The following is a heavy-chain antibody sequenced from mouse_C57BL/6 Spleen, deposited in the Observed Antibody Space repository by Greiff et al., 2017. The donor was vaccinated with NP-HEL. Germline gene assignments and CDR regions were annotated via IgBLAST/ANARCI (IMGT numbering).Heavy chain of an antibody. CDR2: IDPSDSYT. Sequence: VQLQQSGAELVKPGASVRLSCKASGYTFTSYWMQWLKQRPGQGLEWIGEIDPSDSYTNYNQKFKGKATLTVDTSSSTAYMQLSSLTSEDSAVYYCALVDFSYWYFDVWGIGTTVTVSS. J-gene: IGHJ1*03. V-gene: IGHV1-50*01. CDR3: ALVDFSYWYFDV. CDR1: GYTFTSYW. D-gene: IGHD2-4*01.